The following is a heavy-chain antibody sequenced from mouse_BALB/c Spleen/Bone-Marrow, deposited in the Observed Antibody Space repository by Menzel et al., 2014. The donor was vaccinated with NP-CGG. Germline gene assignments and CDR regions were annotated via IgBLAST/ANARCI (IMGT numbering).Heavy chain of an antibody. J-gene: IGHJ3*01. CDR2: ISDGGSYT. CDR3: TRGLGWFGY. V-gene: IGHV5-4*02. CDR1: GFTLSDYY. D-gene: IGHD4-1*01. Sequence: DVMLVESGGDLVKPGGSLRLSCAASGFTLSDYYMYWIRQTPEKRLEWVATISDGGSYTNYADSVKGRFTISRDNAKNNLYLQMSSLKSEDTAMYYCTRGLGWFGYWGQGTLVTVSA.